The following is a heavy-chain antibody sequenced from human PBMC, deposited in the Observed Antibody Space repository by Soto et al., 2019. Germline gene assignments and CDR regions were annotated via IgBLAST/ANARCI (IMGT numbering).Heavy chain of an antibody. CDR2: ISGTGAST. D-gene: IGHD2-21*02. V-gene: IGHV3-23*01. CDR1: GFTFTSHA. CDR3: AKGVVVVVTASLDF. J-gene: IGHJ4*02. Sequence: GSLRLSCAASGFTFTSHAMTGVRQAPGKGLEWVSGISGTGASTYYADSVKGRFSISRDNSKNTVSLQMSSLRAEDTAIYYCAKGVVVVVTASLDFWGQGTLVTVSS.